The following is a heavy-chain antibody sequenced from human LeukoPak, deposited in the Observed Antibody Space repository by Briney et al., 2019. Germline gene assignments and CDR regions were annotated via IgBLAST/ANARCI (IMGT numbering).Heavy chain of an antibody. CDR1: GRSINRSRDY. D-gene: IGHD1-26*01. V-gene: IGHV4-39*01. CDR2: IYYSGST. Sequence: ADPVSLPCTVSGRSINRSRDYWARIPKPPAKGLEWIGSIYYSGSTYYNPSLKSRVTISVDTSKNQFSLKLSSVTAADTGVYFCARRLVGATAPFDYWGQGTLVTVS. J-gene: IGHJ4*02. CDR3: ARRLVGATAPFDY.